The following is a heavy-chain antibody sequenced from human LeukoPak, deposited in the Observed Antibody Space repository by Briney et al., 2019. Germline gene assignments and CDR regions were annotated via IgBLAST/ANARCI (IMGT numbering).Heavy chain of an antibody. CDR3: AKDRSLYDILTGSFDY. CDR2: IRYDGSNK. CDR1: GFTFSSYG. D-gene: IGHD3-9*01. Sequence: PGGSLRLSCAASGFTFSSYGMHWVRQAPGKGLEWVAFIRYDGSNKYYADSVKGRFTISRDNSKNTLYLQMNSLRAEDTAVYYCAKDRSLYDILTGSFDYWGQGTLVTVSS. V-gene: IGHV3-30*02. J-gene: IGHJ4*02.